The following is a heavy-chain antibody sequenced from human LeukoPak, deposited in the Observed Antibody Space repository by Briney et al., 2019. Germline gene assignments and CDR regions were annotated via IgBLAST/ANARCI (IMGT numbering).Heavy chain of an antibody. CDR2: VSGSGGNT. J-gene: IGHJ4*02. CDR1: GFTFSSYA. Sequence: GGSLRLSCAASGFTFSSYAMSWVRQAPGRGLEWVSGVSGSGGNTYYADSVKGRFTISRDNSKNTLYLQMSSLRAEDTAIYYCAKDISTRWYSSEPLPGDYWGQGTLVTVSS. CDR3: AKDISTRWYSSEPLPGDY. D-gene: IGHD6-25*01. V-gene: IGHV3-23*01.